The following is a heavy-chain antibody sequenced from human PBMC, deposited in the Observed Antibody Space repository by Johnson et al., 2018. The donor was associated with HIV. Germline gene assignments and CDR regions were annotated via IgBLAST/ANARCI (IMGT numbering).Heavy chain of an antibody. V-gene: IGHV3-7*03. CDR2: INEDGRER. CDR1: GFSFSSFW. D-gene: IGHD6-13*01. Sequence: VQLVEYGGGLVQPGGSLRLSCAASGFSFSSFWMAWVRLAPGKGLEWVANINEDGRERFYLDSVKGRITISRDNGKNSLHLQMNSLKAEDTAVYYCSTDLAAVGSDAFDIWGQGTMVTVSS. J-gene: IGHJ3*02. CDR3: STDLAAVGSDAFDI.